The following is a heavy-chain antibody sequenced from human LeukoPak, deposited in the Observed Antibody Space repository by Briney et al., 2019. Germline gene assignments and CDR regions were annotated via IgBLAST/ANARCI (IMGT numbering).Heavy chain of an antibody. CDR3: SFPRSGYYRSPGAY. D-gene: IGHD3-22*01. J-gene: IGHJ4*02. CDR1: GFTFSSYA. CDR2: ISGSGGST. Sequence: GGSLRLSCAASGFTFSSYAMSWVRQAPGKGLEWVSAISGSGGSTYYADSVKGRFTISRDNSKNTLYLQMNSLRAEDTAVYYCSFPRSGYYRSPGAYWGQGTLVTVSS. V-gene: IGHV3-23*01.